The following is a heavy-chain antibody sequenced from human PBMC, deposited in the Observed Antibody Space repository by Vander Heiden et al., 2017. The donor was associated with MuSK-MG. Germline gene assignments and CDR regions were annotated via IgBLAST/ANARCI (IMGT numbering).Heavy chain of an antibody. CDR2: IYYSGRT. D-gene: IGHD6-13*01. V-gene: IGHV4-30-4*01. CDR1: GGSISSGDYY. Sequence: QVQLQESGPGLVKPSQTLSLTCTVSGGSISSGDYYWSWIRQPPGKGLEWIGYIYYSGRTYYNPAFKSRVTISVDTAKNIVSMMLSSIPAADTAVYYCGTGDSSSGKNEYFDHRVQGTLVTVYS. CDR3: GTGDSSSGKNEYFDH. J-gene: IGHJ4*02.